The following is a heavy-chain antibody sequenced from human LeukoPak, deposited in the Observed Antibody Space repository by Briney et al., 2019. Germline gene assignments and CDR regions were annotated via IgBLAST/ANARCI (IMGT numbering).Heavy chain of an antibody. CDR2: IWYDGSNT. Sequence: GGSLRLSCAASGFTFTSCDMHWVRQAPGKGLEWVALIWYDGSNTYYADSVRGRFTISRDNSKNTLYLQMNSLRAEDTAIYYCAQRIAVRPFPFDNWGQGTLVTVSS. D-gene: IGHD6-6*01. CDR1: GFTFTSCD. J-gene: IGHJ4*02. CDR3: AQRIAVRPFPFDN. V-gene: IGHV3-33*08.